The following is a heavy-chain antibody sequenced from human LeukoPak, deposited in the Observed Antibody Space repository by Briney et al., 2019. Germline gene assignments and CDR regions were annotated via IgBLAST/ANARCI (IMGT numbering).Heavy chain of an antibody. CDR2: IYYSGST. V-gene: IGHV4-59*02. CDR1: GGSVSSYY. Sequence: PSETLSLTCTVSGGSVSSYYWSWIRQPPGKGLEWIGYIYYSGSTNYNPSLKSRVTISVDTSKNQFSLKLSSVTAADTAVYYCAGSAVAGTLWFDPWGQGTLVTVSS. D-gene: IGHD6-19*01. CDR3: AGSAVAGTLWFDP. J-gene: IGHJ5*02.